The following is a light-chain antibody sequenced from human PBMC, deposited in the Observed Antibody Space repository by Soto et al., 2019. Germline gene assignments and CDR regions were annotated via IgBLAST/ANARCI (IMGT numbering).Light chain of an antibody. Sequence: DIHMTQSPSTLSASVGDRVTITCRASQSISDWLAWHQQKPGKAPKFLIYDASSLETGVPSRFSGSGSGTDFTLTISCLQSEDFATYYCQQYYSYAWTFGQGTKVDIK. CDR3: QQYYSYAWT. CDR1: QSISDW. CDR2: DAS. J-gene: IGKJ1*01. V-gene: IGKV1-5*01.